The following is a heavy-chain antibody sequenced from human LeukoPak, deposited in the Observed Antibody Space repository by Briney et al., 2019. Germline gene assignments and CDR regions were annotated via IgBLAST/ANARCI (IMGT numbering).Heavy chain of an antibody. CDR2: MNPNSGNT. Sequence: GPSVKVSCKASGGTFSSYAISWVRQATGQGLEWMGWMNPNSGNTGYAQKFQGRVTMTRNTSISTAYMELSSLRSEDTAVYYCARAPPLQSFDYWGQGTLVTVSS. CDR3: ARAPPLQSFDY. D-gene: IGHD4-11*01. J-gene: IGHJ4*02. V-gene: IGHV1-8*02. CDR1: GGTFSSYA.